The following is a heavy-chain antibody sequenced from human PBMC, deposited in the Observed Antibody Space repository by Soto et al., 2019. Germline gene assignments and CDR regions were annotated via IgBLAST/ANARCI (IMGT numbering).Heavy chain of an antibody. V-gene: IGHV1-2*02. CDR1: GYTFTGYY. Sequence: ASVKVSCKASGYTFTGYYMHWVRQAPGQGLEWMGWINPNSGGTNYAQKFQGRVTMTRDTSISTAYMELSRLRSDDTAVYYCARVPHGYTTFDYWGQGTLVTVSS. CDR2: INPNSGGT. D-gene: IGHD5-12*01. J-gene: IGHJ4*02. CDR3: ARVPHGYTTFDY.